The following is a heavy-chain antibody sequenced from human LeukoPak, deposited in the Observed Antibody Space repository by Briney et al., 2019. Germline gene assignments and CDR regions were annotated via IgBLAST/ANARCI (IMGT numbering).Heavy chain of an antibody. Sequence: GGSLRLSCAASGFTFSSYAMHWVRQAPGKGLEYVSAISSNGGSTYYANSVKGRFTISRDNSKNTLYLQMGSLRAEDMAVYYCAKEGTRYSSGWFDYWGQGTLVTVSS. CDR3: AKEGTRYSSGWFDY. J-gene: IGHJ4*02. CDR1: GFTFSSYA. CDR2: ISSNGGST. V-gene: IGHV3-64*01. D-gene: IGHD6-19*01.